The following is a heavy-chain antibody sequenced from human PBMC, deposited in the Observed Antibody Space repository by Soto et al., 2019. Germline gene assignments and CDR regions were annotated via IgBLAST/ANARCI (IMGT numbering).Heavy chain of an antibody. J-gene: IGHJ3*01. V-gene: IGHV3-74*01. CDR3: ARGDSAAFDL. D-gene: IGHD4-4*01. CDR2: LHSDGSDT. CDR1: GFTFSYYW. Sequence: EVQLVESGGGLVQPGESLRLYCAASGFTFSYYWMHWVRQAPGKGLVWVSRLHSDGSDTTYADSVKGRLTISRDNARNTLALQMNSRRAEDTAVFYCARGDSAAFDLWGQGTVVTVSS.